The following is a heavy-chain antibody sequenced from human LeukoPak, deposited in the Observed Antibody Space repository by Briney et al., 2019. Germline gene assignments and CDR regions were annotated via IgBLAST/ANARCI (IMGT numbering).Heavy chain of an antibody. CDR2: INPNSGGT. V-gene: IGHV1-2*02. Sequence: PGASVKVSCKASGYTFTGYYMHWVRQAPGQGLEWMGWINPNSGGTNYAQKFQGRVTMTRDTSISTVYMELSRLRSDDTAVYYCARDALRNRHWGAWFDPWGQGTLVTVSS. CDR1: GYTFTGYY. J-gene: IGHJ5*02. D-gene: IGHD7-27*01. CDR3: ARDALRNRHWGAWFDP.